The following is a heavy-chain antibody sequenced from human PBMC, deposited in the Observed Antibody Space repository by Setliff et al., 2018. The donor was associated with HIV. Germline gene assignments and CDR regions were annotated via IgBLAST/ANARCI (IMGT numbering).Heavy chain of an antibody. V-gene: IGHV1-3*01. J-gene: IGHJ4*02. CDR2: INAGNGVT. CDR1: GYTFTTYA. D-gene: IGHD3-16*02. CDR3: ARGPFRAHPLGGYPDY. Sequence: GASVKIACKASGYTFTTYAIHWVRQAPGQRLEWMGWINAGNGVTKFSQKFQDRVAITRDTSANTAYLELTSLRSEDTAVYSCARGPFRAHPLGGYPDYWGQGTLVTVSS.